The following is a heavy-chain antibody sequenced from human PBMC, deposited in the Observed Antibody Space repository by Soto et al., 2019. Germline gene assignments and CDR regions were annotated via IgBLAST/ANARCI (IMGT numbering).Heavy chain of an antibody. Sequence: QVQLQESGPGLVKPSETLSLTCTVSGGSVSSGNYYWSWIRQPPGKGLEWLGYIYYSGSTNYSPSLRSRVTISVDMSKNQFYLKLDSVTAAGTAVYHCGRIPVDTAMINCFDPWGQGTLVTVSS. CDR3: GRIPVDTAMINCFDP. D-gene: IGHD5-18*01. J-gene: IGHJ5*02. V-gene: IGHV4-61*01. CDR2: IYYSGST. CDR1: GGSVSSGNYY.